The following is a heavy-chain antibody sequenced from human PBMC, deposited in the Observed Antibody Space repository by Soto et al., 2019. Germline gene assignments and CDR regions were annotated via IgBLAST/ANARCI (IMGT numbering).Heavy chain of an antibody. Sequence: QVQLVQSGAEVKKPGSSVKVSCKASGGTFSSYAISWVRQAPGQGLEWMGGIIPISETTNYAQKFQGRVTITADESKSTAYMELSSRRSEDTAVYYCARSQGSSTSLEIYYYYYYGMDVWDQGTTVTVSS. D-gene: IGHD2-2*01. J-gene: IGHJ6*02. V-gene: IGHV1-69*01. CDR2: IIPISETT. CDR1: GGTFSSYA. CDR3: ARSQGSSTSLEIYYYYYYGMDV.